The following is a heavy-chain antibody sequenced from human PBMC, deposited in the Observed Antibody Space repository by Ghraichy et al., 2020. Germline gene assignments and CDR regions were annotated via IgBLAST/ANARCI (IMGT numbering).Heavy chain of an antibody. CDR2: INPNSGGT. J-gene: IGHJ4*02. Sequence: ASVKVSCKASGYTFTGYYMHWVRQAPGQGLEWMGWINPNSGGTNYAQKFQGRVTMTRDTSISTAYMELSRLRSDDTAVYYCARGEDSSGWSPGGIDYWGQGTLVTVSS. V-gene: IGHV1-2*02. CDR3: ARGEDSSGWSPGGIDY. CDR1: GYTFTGYY. D-gene: IGHD6-19*01.